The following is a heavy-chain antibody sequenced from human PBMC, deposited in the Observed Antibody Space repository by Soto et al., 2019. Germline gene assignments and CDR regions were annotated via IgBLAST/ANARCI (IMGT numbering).Heavy chain of an antibody. CDR2: ISSSGSTI. CDR1: GFTFSSYE. Sequence: EVQLVESGGGLVQPGGSLRLSCAASGFTFSSYEMNWVHQAPGKGLEWVSYISSSGSTIYYADSVKGRFTISRDNAKNSLYLQMNSLRAEDTAVYYCAREDIVVVPAAKSGYYGMDVWGQGTTVTVSS. V-gene: IGHV3-48*03. J-gene: IGHJ6*02. D-gene: IGHD2-2*01. CDR3: AREDIVVVPAAKSGYYGMDV.